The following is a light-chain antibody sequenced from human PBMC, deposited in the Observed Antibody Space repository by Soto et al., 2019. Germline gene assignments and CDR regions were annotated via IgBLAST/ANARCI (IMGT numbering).Light chain of an antibody. CDR1: ESISGW. V-gene: IGKV1-5*03. CDR2: KAS. Sequence: DIQMTQSPSTLSASVGDRVTITCRASESISGWLAWYQQKPGKAPKLVIFKASTLESGVTSRFSGSGSWTEFTLSISSLQPDEFATYYGQQDNSYPRTFGQRTKVEIK. CDR3: QQDNSYPRT. J-gene: IGKJ1*01.